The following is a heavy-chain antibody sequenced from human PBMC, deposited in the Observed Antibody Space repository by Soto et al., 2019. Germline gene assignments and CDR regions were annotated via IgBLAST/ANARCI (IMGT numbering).Heavy chain of an antibody. V-gene: IGHV3-30*18. CDR1: GFTFSSYG. J-gene: IGHJ6*02. Sequence: GGSLRLSCAASGFTFSSYGMHWVRQAPGKGLEWVAVISYDGSNKYYADSVKGRFTISRDNSKNTLYLQMNSLRAEDTAVYYCAKDQGGPYYDFWSVNYYGMDVWGQGTTVTVSS. D-gene: IGHD3-3*01. CDR2: ISYDGSNK. CDR3: AKDQGGPYYDFWSVNYYGMDV.